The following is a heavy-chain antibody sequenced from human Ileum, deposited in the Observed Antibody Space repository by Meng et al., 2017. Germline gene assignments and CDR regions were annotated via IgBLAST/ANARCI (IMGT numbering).Heavy chain of an antibody. CDR1: GFTFNTYE. J-gene: IGHJ4*02. CDR3: ARNWGFDY. D-gene: IGHD7-27*01. Sequence: GESLKISCAVSGFTFNTYEMNWARQAPGKGLEWVSYISTSGSIIYYADSVKGRFTISRDNANNLLYLQMNSLRAEDTAVYYCARNWGFDYWGQGTLVTVSS. V-gene: IGHV3-48*03. CDR2: ISTSGSII.